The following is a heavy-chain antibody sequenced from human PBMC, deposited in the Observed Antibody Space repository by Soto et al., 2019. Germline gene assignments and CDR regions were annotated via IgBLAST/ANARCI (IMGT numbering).Heavy chain of an antibody. V-gene: IGHV1-18*01. CDR3: ARDLGYCRSGTCYREWFDP. J-gene: IGHJ5*02. D-gene: IGHD2-15*01. CDR2: VRGDNGHT. CDR1: GYTFTTHG. Sequence: QVQLVQSGAEVKKPGASVKVSCKASGYTFTTHGISWVRQVPGQGLEWMGWVRGDNGHTNYAQSPQGRVTMTTDTSTNTAYMELRSRRSDDTAVYYCARDLGYCRSGTCYREWFDPWGQGTLVTVSS.